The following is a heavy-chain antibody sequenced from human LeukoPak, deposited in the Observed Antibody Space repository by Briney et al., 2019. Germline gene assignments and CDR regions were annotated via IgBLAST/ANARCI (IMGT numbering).Heavy chain of an antibody. Sequence: SETLSLTCTVSGGSISSHYWSWIRQPPGKGLEWIGYIYYSGTTNYNPSLKSRVTLSVDTSKTQFSLKMSSVTAADTAVYYCARGVYIAAAQYGYWGQGTLVTVSS. CDR2: IYYSGTT. D-gene: IGHD6-13*01. J-gene: IGHJ4*02. V-gene: IGHV4-59*11. CDR1: GGSISSHY. CDR3: ARGVYIAAAQYGY.